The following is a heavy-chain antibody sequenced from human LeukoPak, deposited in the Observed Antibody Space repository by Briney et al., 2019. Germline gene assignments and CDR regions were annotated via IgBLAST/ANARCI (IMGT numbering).Heavy chain of an antibody. Sequence: PSETLSLTCRVSDGPIRSYYWSWIRQPPGKGLEWIGYIHSSGSTHYNPSLKSRITTSLDTSKNQFSLKLSSVTAADTAVYYCARLGSYSDHWGQGTLVTVSS. D-gene: IGHD1-26*01. V-gene: IGHV4-4*09. CDR1: DGPIRSYY. J-gene: IGHJ4*02. CDR2: IHSSGST. CDR3: ARLGSYSDH.